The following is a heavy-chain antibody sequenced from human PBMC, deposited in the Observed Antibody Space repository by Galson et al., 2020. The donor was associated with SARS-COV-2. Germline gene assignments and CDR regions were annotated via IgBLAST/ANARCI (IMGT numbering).Heavy chain of an antibody. CDR3: ARSPRGYYYYYMDV. V-gene: IGHV4-38-2*01. J-gene: IGHJ6*03. CDR2: IYHSGST. D-gene: IGHD3-10*01. CDR1: GYSISSGYY. Sequence: SETLSLTCAVSGYSISSGYYWGWIRQPPGKGLEWIGSIYHSGSTYYNLSLKSRVTISVDTSKNQFSLKLSSVTAADTAVYYCARSPRGYYYYYMDVWGKGTTVTISS.